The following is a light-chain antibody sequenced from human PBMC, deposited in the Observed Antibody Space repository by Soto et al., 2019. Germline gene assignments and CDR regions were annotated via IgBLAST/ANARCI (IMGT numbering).Light chain of an antibody. CDR1: QSLLHSSGNNY. J-gene: IGKJ5*01. CDR3: MQGQQTPLT. V-gene: IGKV2-28*01. Sequence: IVMTPSPLSLSVTPGEPASISCRSSQSLLHSSGNNYLYWYVQKPGQSPKLLIYWGSSRASGVPDRFSGSGSGTDFTLKISKVEAEDVWVYYCMQGQQTPLTFGQGTRLEIK. CDR2: WGS.